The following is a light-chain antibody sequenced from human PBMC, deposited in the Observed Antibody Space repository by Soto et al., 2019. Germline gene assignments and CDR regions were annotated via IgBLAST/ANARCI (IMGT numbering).Light chain of an antibody. Sequence: VVTQPPSVSAAPGQKVTISCSGSSSNIGGNSVSWYQQLPGAAPKLLIYDDNKRPSGIPDRFSGSKSGTSATLGITGFQTGDEADYYCGSWDSSLSAYVFGTGTKVTVL. CDR1: SSNIGGNS. CDR3: GSWDSSLSAYV. CDR2: DDN. J-gene: IGLJ1*01. V-gene: IGLV1-51*01.